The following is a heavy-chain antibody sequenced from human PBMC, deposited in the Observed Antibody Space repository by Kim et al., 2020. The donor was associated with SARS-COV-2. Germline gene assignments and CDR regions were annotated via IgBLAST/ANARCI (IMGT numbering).Heavy chain of an antibody. CDR1: GFTFRSYW. J-gene: IGHJ4*02. CDR2: IKEDGSGT. V-gene: IGHV3-7*01. CDR3: GSDHID. Sequence: GGSLRLSCTASGFTFRSYWMSWVRQAPGKGLEWVANIKEDGSGTYYVDSAKGRFTISRDNAENSLYLQMKSMRAENTAVYFCGSDHIDWGQVTLCTVS. D-gene: IGHD2-21*01.